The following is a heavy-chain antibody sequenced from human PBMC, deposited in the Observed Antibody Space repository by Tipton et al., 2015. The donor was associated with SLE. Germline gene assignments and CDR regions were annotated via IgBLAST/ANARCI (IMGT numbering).Heavy chain of an antibody. CDR1: GFTFSNYE. Sequence: SLRLSCAASGFTFSNYEMNWVRQAPGKGLEWISYSSATGYTIYYADSVKGRFTMSRDNAKYSLYLQMNSLRVEDTAVYYCARWSIVGRTEFDPWGQGTLVTVSS. CDR2: SSATGYTI. J-gene: IGHJ5*02. D-gene: IGHD6-6*01. V-gene: IGHV3-48*03. CDR3: ARWSIVGRTEFDP.